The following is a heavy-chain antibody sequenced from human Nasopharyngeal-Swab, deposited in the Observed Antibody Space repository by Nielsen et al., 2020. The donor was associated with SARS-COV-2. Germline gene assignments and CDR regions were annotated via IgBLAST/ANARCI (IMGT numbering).Heavy chain of an antibody. V-gene: IGHV3-23*01. D-gene: IGHD6-19*01. CDR1: GFTFSTYW. Sequence: GESLKISCAASGFTFSTYWMHWVRQPPGKGLEWVSAISGSGGSTYYADSVKGRFTISRDNSKNTLYLQMNSLRAEDTAVYYCAKVNSSGWYSKEDLKRKAPKDYYYYGMDVWGQGTTVTVSS. CDR2: ISGSGGST. J-gene: IGHJ6*02. CDR3: AKVNSSGWYSKEDLKRKAPKDYYYYGMDV.